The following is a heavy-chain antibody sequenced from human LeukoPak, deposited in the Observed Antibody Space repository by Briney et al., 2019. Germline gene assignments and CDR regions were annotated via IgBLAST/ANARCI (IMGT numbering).Heavy chain of an antibody. D-gene: IGHD5-24*01. CDR1: GFTFSSYS. J-gene: IGHJ4*02. Sequence: PGGSLRLSCAASGFTFSSYSMNWVRQAPGKGVEWVSYFSSSSNTIYYADSVRGQFTISRDNAKNSLYQQMNSLRAEDTAVYYCARGGGKRWLQIDYWGQGTLVTVSS. CDR2: FSSSSNTI. CDR3: ARGGGKRWLQIDY. V-gene: IGHV3-48*01.